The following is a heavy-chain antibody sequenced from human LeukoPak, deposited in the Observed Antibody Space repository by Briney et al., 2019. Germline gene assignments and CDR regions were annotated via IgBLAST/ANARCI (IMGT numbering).Heavy chain of an antibody. CDR3: ARLDVDRYYYYGMDV. J-gene: IGHJ6*02. V-gene: IGHV3-30*04. CDR2: ISYDGSNK. D-gene: IGHD5-24*01. Sequence: SGGSLRLSCAASGFTFSSYAMHWVHQAPGKGLEWVAVISYDGSNKYYADSVKGRFTISRDNSKNTLYLQMNSLRAEDTAVYYCARLDVDRYYYYGMDVWGQGTTVTVSS. CDR1: GFTFSSYA.